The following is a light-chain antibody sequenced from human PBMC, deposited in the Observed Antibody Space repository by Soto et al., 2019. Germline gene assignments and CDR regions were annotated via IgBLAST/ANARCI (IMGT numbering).Light chain of an antibody. V-gene: IGLV2-14*03. CDR3: SSYTTSNTRQIV. CDR1: SSDVGGYNY. CDR2: DVS. Sequence: SALTKPASVYGSPGQSITISCTGTSSDVGGYNYVSWYQHHPGKAPKLIIYDVSNRPSGVSNRFSGSKSGNTASLTISGLQPEDEADYYCSSYTTSNTRQIVFGTGTKVTVL. J-gene: IGLJ1*01.